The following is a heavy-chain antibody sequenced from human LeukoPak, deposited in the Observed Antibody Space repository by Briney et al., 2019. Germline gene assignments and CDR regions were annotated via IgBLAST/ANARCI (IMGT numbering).Heavy chain of an antibody. D-gene: IGHD3-22*01. CDR3: ARDYYDSSGYVCASDI. V-gene: IGHV4-31*03. CDR1: GGSISSGGYY. Sequence: SQTLSLTCTVSGGSISSGGYYWSWIRQHPGKGLEWIGYIYYSGSTYYNPSLKSRVTISVDTSKNQFSLKLSSVTAADTAVYYCARDYYDSSGYVCASDIWGQGTMVTVSS. J-gene: IGHJ3*02. CDR2: IYYSGST.